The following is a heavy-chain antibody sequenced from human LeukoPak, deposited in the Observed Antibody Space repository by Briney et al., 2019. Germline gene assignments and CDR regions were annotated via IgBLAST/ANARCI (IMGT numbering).Heavy chain of an antibody. V-gene: IGHV3-7*01. CDR3: ASNGPFGSGSSYFDY. CDR1: GFTFSSYW. CDR2: IKQDGSEK. J-gene: IGHJ4*02. Sequence: GGSLRLSCAASGFTFSSYWMSWVRQAPGKGLEWVANIKQDGSEKYYVDSVKGRFTISRDNAKNSLYLQMNSLRAEDTAVYYCASNGPFGSGSSYFDYWSQGTLVTVSS. D-gene: IGHD1-26*01.